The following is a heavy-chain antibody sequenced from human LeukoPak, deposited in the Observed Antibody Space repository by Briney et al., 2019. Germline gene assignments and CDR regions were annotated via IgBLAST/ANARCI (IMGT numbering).Heavy chain of an antibody. J-gene: IGHJ1*01. CDR3: ARGGPYASGSPL. V-gene: IGHV3-74*01. Sequence: GGSLRLSGAASGFTVSTYWMNWVRKSPGKGREWVAQMNRDGITTTYADSVKGRFTISRDTTRNTVYLQMNSLRAEDTAVYYCARGGPYASGSPLWGQGTLVTVSS. CDR2: MNRDGITT. CDR1: GFTVSTYW. D-gene: IGHD3-10*01.